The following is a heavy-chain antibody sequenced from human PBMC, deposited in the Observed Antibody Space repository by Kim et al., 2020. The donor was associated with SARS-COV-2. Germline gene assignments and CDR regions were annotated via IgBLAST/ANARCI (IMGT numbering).Heavy chain of an antibody. V-gene: IGHV3-30*04. D-gene: IGHD4-4*01. CDR3: ARGAYSNYVGY. CDR2: ISYDGSNK. CDR1: GFTFSSYA. Sequence: GGSLRLSCAASGFTFSSYAMHWVRQAPGKGLEWVAVISYDGSNKYYADSVKGRFTISRDNSNNTLYLQMNSLRAEDTAVYYCARGAYSNYVGYWGQGTLV. J-gene: IGHJ4*02.